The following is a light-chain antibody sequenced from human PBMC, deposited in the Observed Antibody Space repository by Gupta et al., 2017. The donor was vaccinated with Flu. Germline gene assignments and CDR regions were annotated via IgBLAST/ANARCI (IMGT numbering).Light chain of an antibody. CDR3: SSYTNTSTLV. V-gene: IGLV2-14*03. J-gene: IGLJ1*01. Sequence: QSALTPPASVSAPPGTSITISCTGSSSDVGIYNYVSWYQQYTGKAPKVMIYDVRNRPSGVSNRFSGSKSGNTASLTXSXLQADDXANYYCSSYTNTSTLVFGSGTKVTVL. CDR1: SSDVGIYNY. CDR2: DVR.